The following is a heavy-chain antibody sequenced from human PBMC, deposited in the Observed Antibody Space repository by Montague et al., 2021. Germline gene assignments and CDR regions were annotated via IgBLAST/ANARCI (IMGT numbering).Heavy chain of an antibody. CDR3: ARSDIRRYSGSSSAY. D-gene: IGHD1-26*01. Sequence: SVKVSCKASGYTFNDYHISWVRQASGQRLQWLGWIFPNSGVTNYAPTFRGRVTMTTDTSTRTAYMELGSLTYGDTAIYYCARSDIRRYSGSSSAYWGQGTLVSVSS. CDR2: IFPNSGVT. J-gene: IGHJ4*02. V-gene: IGHV1-2*02. CDR1: GYTFNDYH.